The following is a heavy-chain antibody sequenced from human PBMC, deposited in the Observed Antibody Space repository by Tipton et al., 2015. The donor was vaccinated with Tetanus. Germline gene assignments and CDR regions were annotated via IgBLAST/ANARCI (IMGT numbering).Heavy chain of an antibody. Sequence: SLRLSCAAAGFSFDDFTMAGVRQPPGKGLEWVSSISSVGNYIYYADSVKGRFTISRDNAKNSLYLQMNSLRAEDTAVYYCARDPVVVTAIPYYFDSWGQGTVVSVSS. V-gene: IGHV3-21*06. CDR3: ARDPVVVTAIPYYFDS. D-gene: IGHD2-21*02. J-gene: IGHJ4*02. CDR1: GFSFDDFT. CDR2: ISSVGNYI.